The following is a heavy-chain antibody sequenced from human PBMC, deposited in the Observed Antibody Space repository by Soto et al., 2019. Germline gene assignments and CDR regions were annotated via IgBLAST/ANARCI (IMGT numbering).Heavy chain of an antibody. V-gene: IGHV1-18*01. CDR2: ISPYTGNT. J-gene: IGHJ6*01. CDR1: GYIFVNYG. CDR3: VMVDNYVTPTPQDV. Sequence: QVQLVQSGDKVKKPGASVKVSCKASGYIFVNYGIAWVRQAPGQGLEWMGWISPYTGNTHSATKVQGRLTMTTDTSKRTADMDLGSLTSDDTAVYYCVMVDNYVTPTPQDVWGQGTTVTVSS. D-gene: IGHD3-16*01.